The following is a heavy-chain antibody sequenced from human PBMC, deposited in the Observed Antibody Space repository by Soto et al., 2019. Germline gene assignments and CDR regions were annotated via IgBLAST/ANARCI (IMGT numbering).Heavy chain of an antibody. CDR2: ISSSGGSA. V-gene: IGHV3-23*01. D-gene: IGHD1-7*01. CDR3: ARGANSPSY. CDR1: GFTFRSYG. Sequence: AGSLRLSCASSGFTFRSYGMSWVRQAPGKGLEWVSAISSSGGSAYYADSVKGRFTISRDNSKNTLYLQMNSLRAEDTDVYYCARGANSPSYWRKGTLVTVSS. J-gene: IGHJ4*02.